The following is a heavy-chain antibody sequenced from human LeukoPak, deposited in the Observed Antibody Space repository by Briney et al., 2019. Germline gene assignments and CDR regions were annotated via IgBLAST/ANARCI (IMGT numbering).Heavy chain of an antibody. Sequence: PGASLRLSCAASGFTSSSYWMHWVRQAPGKGLVWVSRINSDGSSTSYADSVKGRFTISRGNAKNTLYLQMNSLRAEDMAVYYCRMGAYYFDYWGQGTLVTAST. J-gene: IGHJ4*02. V-gene: IGHV3-74*01. CDR2: INSDGSST. CDR3: RMGAYYFDY. D-gene: IGHD1-26*01. CDR1: GFTSSSYW.